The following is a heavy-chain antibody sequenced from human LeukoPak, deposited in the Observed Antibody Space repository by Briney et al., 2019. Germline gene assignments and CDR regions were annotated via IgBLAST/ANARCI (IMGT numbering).Heavy chain of an antibody. J-gene: IGHJ4*02. CDR1: GFTFSSYW. V-gene: IGHV3-7*03. CDR2: INQAGSEK. CDR3: AKDHSSGWIDY. D-gene: IGHD6-19*01. Sequence: GGSLRLSCAASGFTFSSYWMGYFRKAPGKGLEWVANINQAGSEKYYVDSVKGRFTISRDNAKKSLYLQMDSLRPEDTAFYYCAKDHSSGWIDYWGQGTLVIVSS.